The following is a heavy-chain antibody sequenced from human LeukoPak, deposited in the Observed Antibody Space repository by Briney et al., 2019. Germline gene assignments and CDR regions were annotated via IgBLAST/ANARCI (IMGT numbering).Heavy chain of an antibody. J-gene: IGHJ6*03. CDR2: VDPGDGET. CDR1: GYTFTDYY. D-gene: IGHD1-1*01. CDR3: ATDPTTPGHYYYMDV. Sequence: ASVKISCKVSGYTFTDYYMHWVQQAPGKGLEWMGLVDPGDGETIYAEKFQGRVAITADTSTDTAYMELSSLRSEDTAVYYCATDPTTPGHYYYMDVWGKGTTVTVSS. V-gene: IGHV1-69-2*01.